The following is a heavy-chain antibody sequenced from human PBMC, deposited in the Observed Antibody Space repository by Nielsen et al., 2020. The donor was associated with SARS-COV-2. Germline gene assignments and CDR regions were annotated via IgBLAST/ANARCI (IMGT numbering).Heavy chain of an antibody. CDR3: AKYRPRVTMIVVVTDYYYYGMDV. J-gene: IGHJ6*02. V-gene: IGHV3-23*01. D-gene: IGHD3-22*01. CDR1: GFTFSSYA. CDR2: ISGSGGST. Sequence: GESLKISCAASGFTFSSYAMSWVRQAPGKGLEWVSAISGSGGSTYYAYSVKGRFTISRDNSKNTLYLQMNSLRAEDTAVYYCAKYRPRVTMIVVVTDYYYYGMDVWGQGTTVTVSS.